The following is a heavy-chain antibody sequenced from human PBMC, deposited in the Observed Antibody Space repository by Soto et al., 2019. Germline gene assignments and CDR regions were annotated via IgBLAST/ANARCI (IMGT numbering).Heavy chain of an antibody. V-gene: IGHV1-18*01. Sequence: ASVKVSCKGSGYTFTNFGISWVRQAPGQGLEWMGWISAYNGNTNYAQNFQERVTMTRDTSTSTAYMELSSLRSEDTAVYYCAAFSDSGYDSAHWGQGTLVTVSS. J-gene: IGHJ4*02. CDR1: GYTFTNFG. CDR3: AAFSDSGYDSAH. D-gene: IGHD5-12*01. CDR2: ISAYNGNT.